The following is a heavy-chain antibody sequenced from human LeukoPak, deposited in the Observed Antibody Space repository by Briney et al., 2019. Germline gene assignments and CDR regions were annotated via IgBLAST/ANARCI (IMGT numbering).Heavy chain of an antibody. CDR1: GGSISSGGYS. Sequence: SETLSLTCAVSGGSISSGGYSWSWIRQPPGKGLEWIGYIYHSGSTYYNPSLKSRVTISVDRSKNQFSLKLSSVAAADTAVYYCARTSIAARRANAFDIWGQGTMVTVSS. V-gene: IGHV4-30-2*01. CDR2: IYHSGST. J-gene: IGHJ3*02. CDR3: ARTSIAARRANAFDI. D-gene: IGHD6-6*01.